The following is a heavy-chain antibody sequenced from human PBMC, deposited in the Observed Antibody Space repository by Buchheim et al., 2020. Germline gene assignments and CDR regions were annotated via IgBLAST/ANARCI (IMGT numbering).Heavy chain of an antibody. D-gene: IGHD3-3*01. Sequence: EVQLVESGGGLVQPGGSLRLSCAASGFTFSIYWMSWVRQAPGKGLEWVANIKQDGSEKYYVDSVKGRFTISRDNAKNSLYLQMNSLRAEDTAVYYCARGYYDFWSGYYTDGMDVWGQGTT. J-gene: IGHJ6*02. CDR1: GFTFSIYW. CDR3: ARGYYDFWSGYYTDGMDV. V-gene: IGHV3-7*03. CDR2: IKQDGSEK.